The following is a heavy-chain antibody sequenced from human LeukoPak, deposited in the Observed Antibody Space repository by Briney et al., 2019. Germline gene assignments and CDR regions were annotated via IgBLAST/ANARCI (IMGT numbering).Heavy chain of an antibody. CDR1: GGSIRSNY. J-gene: IGHJ4*02. CDR2: IYNSGST. Sequence: ASETLSLTCTVSGGSIRSNYWSWIRQSAGKGLEWIGRIYNSGSTNYYASLKNRVTISVDTSENQFSLKLRTVTAADTAVYYCARSSSGWYYFDYWGQGTLVTVSS. CDR3: ARSSSGWYYFDY. D-gene: IGHD6-19*01. V-gene: IGHV4-4*07.